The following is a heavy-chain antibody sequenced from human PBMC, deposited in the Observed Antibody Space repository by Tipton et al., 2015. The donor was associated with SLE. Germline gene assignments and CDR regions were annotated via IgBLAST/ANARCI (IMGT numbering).Heavy chain of an antibody. D-gene: IGHD1-26*01. J-gene: IGHJ4*02. V-gene: IGHV4-31*03. CDR1: GDSFTDYGHY. CDR2: VYHSGST. CDR3: ARQWGSLDY. Sequence: TLSLTCTFSGDSFTDYGHYWGWIRQPPGKGLEWIASVYHSGSTYYNPSLKSRVIMSVDTSKNQFSLNLSSVTAADTAVYYCARQWGSLDYWGQGTLVTVSS.